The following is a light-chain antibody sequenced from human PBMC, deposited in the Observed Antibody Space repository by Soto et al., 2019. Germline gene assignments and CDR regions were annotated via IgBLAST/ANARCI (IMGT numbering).Light chain of an antibody. J-gene: IGKJ5*01. CDR1: KSISGY. CDR2: AAS. V-gene: IGKV1-39*01. Sequence: DIQMTQSPSSRSASVWVRVTITCRASKSISGYLNWYQQKPGKDPNLLIYAASSLQSGVPSRFSGSGSGTDFTPTINSLDPEDFATYYSKQSYSXPITCGQGTRLXI. CDR3: KQSYSXPIT.